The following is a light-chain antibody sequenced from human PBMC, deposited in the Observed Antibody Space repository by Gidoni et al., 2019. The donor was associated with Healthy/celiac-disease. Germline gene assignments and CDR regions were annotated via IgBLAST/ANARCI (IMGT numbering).Light chain of an antibody. CDR3: QQSYSTPRT. CDR2: AAS. Sequence: DIQMPQSPSSLSASVGDRVTITCRASQSISSYLNWYQQKPGKAPKLLIYAASSLQSGVPSRFSGSGYGTDFTLNISRLQPEDFATYYCQQSYSTPRTFXQXTKVEIK. J-gene: IGKJ1*01. V-gene: IGKV1-39*01. CDR1: QSISSY.